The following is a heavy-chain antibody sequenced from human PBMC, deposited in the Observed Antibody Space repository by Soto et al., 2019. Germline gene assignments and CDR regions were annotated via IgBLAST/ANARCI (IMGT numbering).Heavy chain of an antibody. CDR2: ISPLFSTT. D-gene: IGHD6-13*01. V-gene: IGHV1-69*01. Sequence: QVQLVQSGAEVKEPGSSVKVSCKATGDLFNNYAFNWVRQAPGQGLEWMGRISPLFSTTNYAQKLQGRVTIGADELTTIDYLEVSNVESEDTAMYYCAASSSVAAAGYFKIWGQGTLVTVSP. CDR1: GDLFNNYA. CDR3: AASSSVAAAGYFKI. J-gene: IGHJ4*02.